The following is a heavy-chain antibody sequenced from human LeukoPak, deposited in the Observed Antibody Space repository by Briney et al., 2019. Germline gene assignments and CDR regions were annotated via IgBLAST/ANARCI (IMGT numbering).Heavy chain of an antibody. V-gene: IGHV3-23*01. CDR3: AKVPQAMATIDGRYYFDY. CDR1: GFTFSSHA. CDR2: ISGRGGST. D-gene: IGHD5-24*01. Sequence: GGSLRLSCAASGFTFSSHAMSWVRQPPGKGLEWVSAISGRGGSTYYADSVKGRFTISRDNSKTTLYLQMNSLRAEDTAVYYCAKVPQAMATIDGRYYFDYWGQGTLVTVSS. J-gene: IGHJ4*02.